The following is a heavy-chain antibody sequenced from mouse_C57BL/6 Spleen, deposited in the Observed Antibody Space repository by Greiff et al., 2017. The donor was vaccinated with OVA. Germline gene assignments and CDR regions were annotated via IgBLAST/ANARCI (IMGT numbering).Heavy chain of an antibody. V-gene: IGHV7-3*01. J-gene: IGHJ3*01. Sequence: EVHLVESGGGLVQPGGSLSLSCAASGFTFTDYYMSWVRQPPGKALEWLGFIRNKANGYTTEYSASVKGRFTISRDNSQSILYLQMNALRAEDSATYYCARSGDYDYSWFAYWGQGTLVTVSA. CDR2: IRNKANGYTT. CDR3: ARSGDYDYSWFAY. CDR1: GFTFTDYY. D-gene: IGHD2-4*01.